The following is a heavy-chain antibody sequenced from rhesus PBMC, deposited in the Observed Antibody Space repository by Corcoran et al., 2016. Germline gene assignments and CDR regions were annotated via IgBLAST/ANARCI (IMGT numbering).Heavy chain of an antibody. Sequence: EVQLVQSGAEVQKPGASVKLSCKASGYTFTDYSLHWVRQAPGKGLEWMGRVDPEDGEAIHAQKFQDRVTITADTSTDTAYMELSSLRSEDTAVYYCATQLAEYGPIAAAGFDYWGQGVLVTVSS. D-gene: IGHD6-31*01. J-gene: IGHJ4*01. V-gene: IGHV1-111*02. CDR2: VDPEDGEA. CDR3: ATQLAEYGPIAAAGFDY. CDR1: GYTFTDYS.